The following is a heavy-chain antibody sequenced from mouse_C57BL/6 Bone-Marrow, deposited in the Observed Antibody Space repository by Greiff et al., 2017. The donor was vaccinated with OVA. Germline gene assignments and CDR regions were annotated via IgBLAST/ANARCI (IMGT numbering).Heavy chain of an antibody. CDR1: GFTFTDYY. Sequence: DVKLVESGGGLVQPGGSLSLSCAASGFTFTDYYMSWVRQPPGKALEWLGFIRNKANGYTTEYSASVKGRFTISRDNSQSSLYLQMNALRAEDSAAYYCARYYYGSSDYWGQGTTLTVSS. V-gene: IGHV7-3*01. CDR3: ARYYYGSSDY. D-gene: IGHD1-1*01. J-gene: IGHJ2*01. CDR2: IRNKANGYTT.